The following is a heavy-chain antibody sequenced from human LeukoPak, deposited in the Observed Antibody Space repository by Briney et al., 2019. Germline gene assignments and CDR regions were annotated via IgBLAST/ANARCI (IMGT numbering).Heavy chain of an antibody. V-gene: IGHV3-23*01. J-gene: IGHJ6*02. Sequence: GGSLRLSCAASGFTFSSYAMSWVRQAPGKGLEWVSAISGSGGSTYYADSVKGRFTISRDNSKNTLYLQMNSLRAEDTAVYYCARAHADTAMAPVNYYYGMDVWGQGTTVTVSS. CDR3: ARAHADTAMAPVNYYYGMDV. D-gene: IGHD5-18*01. CDR1: GFTFSSYA. CDR2: ISGSGGST.